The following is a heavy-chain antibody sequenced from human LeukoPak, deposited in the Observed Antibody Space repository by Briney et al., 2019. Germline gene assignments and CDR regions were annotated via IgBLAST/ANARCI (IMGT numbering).Heavy chain of an antibody. CDR1: GDSPTDHY. CDR3: ARQRCSGNMCYRVDQLYYMDV. V-gene: IGHV4-4*09. J-gene: IGHJ6*03. D-gene: IGHD2-15*01. CDR2: IYSSVST. Sequence: PSETLSLPPAAPGDSPTDHYSRWIRNPPPEGLDRIGYIYSSVSTNYNPSLKSRVTISIDTSKSQFSLKLTSVTAADTGVYYCARQRCSGNMCYRVDQLYYMDVWGKGTTVTVSS.